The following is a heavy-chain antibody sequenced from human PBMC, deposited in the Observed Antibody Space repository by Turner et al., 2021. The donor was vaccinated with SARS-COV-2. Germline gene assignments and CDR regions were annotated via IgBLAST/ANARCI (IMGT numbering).Heavy chain of an antibody. Sequence: EVQLVESGGGLVKPGGSLRLSCAASGFTFSSYSRNWVRQVPGKGLEWVASISSSSSYIYYADSVKGRFTISRDNAKNSLYLQMISLRAEDTAVDYCAREGDDSSGYGGGDGGQGTLVIVSS. CDR2: ISSSSSYI. CDR1: GFTFSSYS. J-gene: IGHJ4*02. V-gene: IGHV3-21*01. CDR3: AREGDDSSGYGGGD. D-gene: IGHD3-22*01.